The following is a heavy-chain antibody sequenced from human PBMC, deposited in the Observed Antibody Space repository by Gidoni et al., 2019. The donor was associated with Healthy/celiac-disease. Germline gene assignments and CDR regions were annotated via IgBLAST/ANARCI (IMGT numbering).Heavy chain of an antibody. CDR2: ISWNSGSI. D-gene: IGHD4-17*01. Sequence: EVQLVESGGGLVQPGRCLRLSCAASGFTFDDYAMHWVRQAPGKGLEWVSGISWNSGSIGYADSVKGRFTISRDNAKNSLYLQMNSLRAEDTALYYCAKAYDYGDQRSYWYFDLWGRGTLVTVSS. J-gene: IGHJ2*01. V-gene: IGHV3-9*01. CDR1: GFTFDDYA. CDR3: AKAYDYGDQRSYWYFDL.